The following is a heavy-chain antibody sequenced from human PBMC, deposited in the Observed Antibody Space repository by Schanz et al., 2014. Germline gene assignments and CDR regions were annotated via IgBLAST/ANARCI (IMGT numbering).Heavy chain of an antibody. D-gene: IGHD6-6*01. Sequence: QVQLVESGGGLVKPGGSLRLSCAASGFTFSDYYMNWIRQAPGKGLEWVSYISNSGYTIYYADSVKGRFTISRDNAKNPLYLQRNSLRAEDTAVYYCARAPPPYSSSPYYWYYGMDVWGQGTTVTVSS. CDR2: ISNSGYTI. V-gene: IGHV3-11*01. J-gene: IGHJ6*02. CDR3: ARAPPPYSSSPYYWYYGMDV. CDR1: GFTFSDYY.